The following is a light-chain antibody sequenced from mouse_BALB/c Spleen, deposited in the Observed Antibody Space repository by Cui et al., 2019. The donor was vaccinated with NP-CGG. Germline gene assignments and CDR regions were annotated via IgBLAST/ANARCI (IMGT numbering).Light chain of an antibody. V-gene: IGLV1*01. Sequence: QAVVTQESALTTSPGETVTLTCRSITGAVTTSNYANWVQEKPDHLFTGLIGGTNNRAPGVPARLSGSLIGDKAALTITGAQTEDEAIYFCALWYSNHWVFGGGTKLTVL. J-gene: IGLJ1*01. CDR2: GTN. CDR3: ALWYSNHWV. CDR1: TGAVTTSNY.